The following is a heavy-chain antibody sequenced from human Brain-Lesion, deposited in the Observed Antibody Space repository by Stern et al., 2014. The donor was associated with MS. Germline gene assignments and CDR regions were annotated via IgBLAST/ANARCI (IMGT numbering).Heavy chain of an antibody. CDR3: ATLSPGAGGNYYRHFDY. CDR2: FDPEDGET. Sequence: VQLVESGAEVKKPGASVKVSCKVSGYTLTELSMHWVRQAPRKGLEWMGGFDPEDGETIYAQKFQGRVTMTEDTSTDTAYMELSSLRSEDPAVYYCATLSPGAGGNYYRHFDYWGQGTLVTVYS. J-gene: IGHJ4*02. V-gene: IGHV1-24*01. CDR1: GYTLTELS. D-gene: IGHD1-26*01.